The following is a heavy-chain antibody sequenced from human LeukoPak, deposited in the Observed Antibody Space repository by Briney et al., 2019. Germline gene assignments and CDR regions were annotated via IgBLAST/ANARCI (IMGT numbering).Heavy chain of an antibody. J-gene: IGHJ4*02. CDR3: AKGFACAENRCYGLDS. D-gene: IGHD4/OR15-4a*01. CDR1: GFGFSRYA. Sequence: GGSLRLSCAASGFGFSRYAMTWVRQAPGKGLEWVSLITESGHSTYYTKSVKGRFTITRDNSKNTLYLQMNSLGVEDTALYFCAKGFACAENRCYGLDSWAQGILVIVSS. CDR2: ITESGHST. V-gene: IGHV3-23*01.